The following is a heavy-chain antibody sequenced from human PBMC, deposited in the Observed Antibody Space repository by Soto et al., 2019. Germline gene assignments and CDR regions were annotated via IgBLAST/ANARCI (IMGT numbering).Heavy chain of an antibody. CDR3: AREHHCSGEC. J-gene: IGHJ4*02. D-gene: IGHD2-15*01. Sequence: EVQLVESGGGLIQPGGSLRLSCEGSGLSVSSSYMSWIRQAPGKGLEWVSLIYSGGNTDYTDSVKGRFTVSRDYSTNTLYLQMNSLRAEDTAIYYCAREHHCSGECWGQGTLVTVSS. CDR1: GLSVSSSY. CDR2: IYSGGNT. V-gene: IGHV3-53*01.